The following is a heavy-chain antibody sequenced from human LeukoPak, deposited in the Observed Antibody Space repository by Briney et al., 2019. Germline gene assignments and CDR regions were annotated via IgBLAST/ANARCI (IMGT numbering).Heavy chain of an antibody. J-gene: IGHJ4*02. CDR2: IYYSGIT. Sequence: SETLSLTCTVSGVSMSSGGYYWSWFRQHPGKGLEWIGFIYYSGITYYRPSLKSRVTISLGTSKNQFSLKLSSVTAADTAVYYCARTKNIVVVPAASLLFDYWGQGTLVTVSS. CDR1: GVSMSSGGYY. V-gene: IGHV4-31*03. D-gene: IGHD2-2*01. CDR3: ARTKNIVVVPAASLLFDY.